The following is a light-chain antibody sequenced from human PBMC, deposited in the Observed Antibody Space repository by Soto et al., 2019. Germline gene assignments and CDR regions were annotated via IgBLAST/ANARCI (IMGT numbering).Light chain of an antibody. CDR1: SSDVGAHKH. Sequence: QSALTQPRSVSGSPGQSITISCTGTSSDVGAHKHVSWYQQHPGKAPKLMIYEVSNRPSGVSNRFSGSKSGNTASLSISGLQTEDEGDYYCESYSTTTTHWVFGGGTKVTVL. CDR2: EVS. CDR3: ESYSTTTTHWV. V-gene: IGLV2-14*01. J-gene: IGLJ3*02.